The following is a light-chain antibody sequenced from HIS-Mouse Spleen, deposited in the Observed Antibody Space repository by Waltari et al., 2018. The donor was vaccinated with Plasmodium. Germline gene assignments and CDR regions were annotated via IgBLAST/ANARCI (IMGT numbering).Light chain of an antibody. CDR2: EGS. Sequence: QSALTQPASVSGSPGQSITISCTGTSSDVGSYNLVSWYQQHPGKAPKLMIYEGSKRSSGGSMRFAGSKAGNAASLTSSGLQAEDEADYYCCSYAGSSTFVFGGGTKLTVL. J-gene: IGLJ3*02. V-gene: IGLV2-23*03. CDR3: CSYAGSSTFV. CDR1: SSDVGSYNL.